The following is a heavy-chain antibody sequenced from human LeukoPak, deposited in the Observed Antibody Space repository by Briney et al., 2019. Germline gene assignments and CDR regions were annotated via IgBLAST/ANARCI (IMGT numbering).Heavy chain of an antibody. Sequence: PSETLSLTCTVSGVSISDYYWSWVRQPPGKGLEWIGYIYYTGSTDYNPSLKSRVTMSLDTSKNQFSLNLRSVTATDTAVYYCARGTYYDTLTGYNYWYFDLWGRGTLVTVSS. CDR2: IYYTGST. CDR3: ARGTYYDTLTGYNYWYFDL. J-gene: IGHJ2*01. CDR1: GVSISDYY. D-gene: IGHD3-9*01. V-gene: IGHV4-59*01.